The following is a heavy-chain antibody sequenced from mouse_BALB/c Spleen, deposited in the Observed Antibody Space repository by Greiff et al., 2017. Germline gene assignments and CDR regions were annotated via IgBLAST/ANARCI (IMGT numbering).Heavy chain of an antibody. J-gene: IGHJ3*01. CDR2: IWAGGST. Sequence: QVQLKQSGPDLVAPSQSLSITCTVSGFSLTSYGVHWVRQPPGKGLEWLVVIWAGGSTNYNSALMSRLSISKDNSKSQVFLKMNSLQTVDTAMYYCARDYGYDAGFAYWGQGTLVTVSA. V-gene: IGHV2-9*02. D-gene: IGHD2-14*01. CDR1: GFSLTSYG. CDR3: ARDYGYDAGFAY.